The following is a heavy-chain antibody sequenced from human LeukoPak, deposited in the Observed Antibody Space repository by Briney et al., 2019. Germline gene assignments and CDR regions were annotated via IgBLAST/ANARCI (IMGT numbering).Heavy chain of an antibody. D-gene: IGHD2-15*01. J-gene: IGHJ6*04. V-gene: IGHV1-3*01. Sequence: GASVKISCKASGYTFTNYVMHWVRQAPGQRLEWMGWSNGGNGNTKYSQKFQGRVTITRDTSASTAYMELSSLGSEDTAVYYCARDPLFCSGGSCIPYYYGLDVWGKGTTVTVSS. CDR1: GYTFTNYV. CDR3: ARDPLFCSGGSCIPYYYGLDV. CDR2: SNGGNGNT.